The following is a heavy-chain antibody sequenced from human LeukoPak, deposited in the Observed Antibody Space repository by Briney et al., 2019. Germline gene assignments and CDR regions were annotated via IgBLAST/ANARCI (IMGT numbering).Heavy chain of an antibody. CDR3: ARQRGNSNYDLFDY. V-gene: IGHV4-59*08. J-gene: IGHJ4*02. CDR2: IYYSGST. CDR1: GYSISSGYY. D-gene: IGHD4-11*01. Sequence: SETLSLTCAVSGYSISSGYYWSWIRQPPGKGLEWIGYIYYSGSTNYNPSLKSRVTISVDTSKNQFSLKLSSVTAADTAVYYCARQRGNSNYDLFDYWGQGTLVTVSS.